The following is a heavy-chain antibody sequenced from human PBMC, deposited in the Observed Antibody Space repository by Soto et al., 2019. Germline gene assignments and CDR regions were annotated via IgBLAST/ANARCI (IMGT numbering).Heavy chain of an antibody. CDR1: GFTFSSYG. Sequence: PGGSLRLSCAASGFTFSSYGMHWVRQAPGKGLEWVAVIWYDGSNKYYADSVKGRFTISRDNSKNTLYLQMNSLRAEDTAVYYCARDGVDIVVVPEYYYYYYMDVWGKGTTVTVSS. CDR2: IWYDGSNK. J-gene: IGHJ6*03. CDR3: ARDGVDIVVVPEYYYYYYMDV. V-gene: IGHV3-33*01. D-gene: IGHD2-2*01.